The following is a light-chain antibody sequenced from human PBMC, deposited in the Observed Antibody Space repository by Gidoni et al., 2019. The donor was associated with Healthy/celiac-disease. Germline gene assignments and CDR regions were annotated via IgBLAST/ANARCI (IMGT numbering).Light chain of an antibody. CDR3: QQYTNSLT. CDR2: GAS. J-gene: IGKJ4*01. Sequence: EIVLTPSPDTLSLSPGERATLSCRASQSVKSNYLAWYQQKPGQAPRLLISGASIRATGIPDRFSGSGFGTDFTLTISRLEPEDFAVYYCQQYTNSLTFGGGTKVEIK. CDR1: QSVKSNY. V-gene: IGKV3-20*01.